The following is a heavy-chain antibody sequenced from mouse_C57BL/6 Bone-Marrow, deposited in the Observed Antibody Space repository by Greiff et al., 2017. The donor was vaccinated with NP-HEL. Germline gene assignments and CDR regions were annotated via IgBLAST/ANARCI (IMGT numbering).Heavy chain of an antibody. D-gene: IGHD1-1*01. V-gene: IGHV14-1*01. Sequence: EVQLQESGAELVRPGASVTLSCTASGFNIKDYYMHWVKQRPEQGLEWIGRIDPEDGDTEYAPKFQGKATMTADTSSNTAYLQLSSLTSEDTAVYYCTITFSLTTHWYFDVWGTGTTVTVSS. CDR1: GFNIKDYY. CDR2: IDPEDGDT. J-gene: IGHJ1*03. CDR3: TITFSLTTHWYFDV.